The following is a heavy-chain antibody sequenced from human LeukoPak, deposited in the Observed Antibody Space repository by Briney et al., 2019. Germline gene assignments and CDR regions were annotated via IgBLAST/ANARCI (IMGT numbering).Heavy chain of an antibody. D-gene: IGHD6-6*01. J-gene: IGHJ6*03. CDR2: IIPIFGTA. CDR3: ARDDIAARPAGDYYYYYMDV. V-gene: IGHV1-69*13. Sequence: GAPVKVSCKASGYTFTGYYMHWVRQAPGQGLEWMGGIIPIFGTANYAQKFQGRVTITADESTSTAYMELSSLRSEDTAVYYCARDDIAARPAGDYYYYYMDVWGKGTTVTVSS. CDR1: GYTFTGYY.